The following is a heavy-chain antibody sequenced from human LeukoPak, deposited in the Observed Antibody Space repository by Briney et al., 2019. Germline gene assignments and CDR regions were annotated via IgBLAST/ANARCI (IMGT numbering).Heavy chain of an antibody. CDR1: GVTFSSYG. Sequence: GGSLRLSCAASGVTFSSYGMHWVRQAPGKGLEWVAFIRYDGSNKYYADSVKGRFTISRDNSKNTLYLQMNSLRAEDTAAYYSAKDGQRTAYSSSWLRTPYFDYWGQGTLVTVSS. CDR2: IRYDGSNK. D-gene: IGHD6-13*01. V-gene: IGHV3-30*02. CDR3: AKDGQRTAYSSSWLRTPYFDY. J-gene: IGHJ4*02.